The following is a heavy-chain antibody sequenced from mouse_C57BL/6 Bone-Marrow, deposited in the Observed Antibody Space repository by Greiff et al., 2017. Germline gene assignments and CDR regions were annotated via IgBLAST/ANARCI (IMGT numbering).Heavy chain of an antibody. V-gene: IGHV1-69*01. J-gene: IGHJ3*01. CDR1: GYTFTSYW. CDR3: AREGPYYYGSSWFAY. D-gene: IGHD1-1*01. Sequence: QVQLQQPGAELVMPGASVKLSCKASGYTFTSYWMHWVKQRPGQGLEWIGEIDPSDSYTNYNQKFKGKSTLTVDKSSSTASMQLSSLTSEDSAVYYCAREGPYYYGSSWFAYWGQGTLVTVSA. CDR2: IDPSDSYT.